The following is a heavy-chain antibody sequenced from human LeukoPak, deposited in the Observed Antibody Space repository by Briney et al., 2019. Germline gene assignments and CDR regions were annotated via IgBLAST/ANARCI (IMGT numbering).Heavy chain of an antibody. CDR1: GFTFSSYA. CDR2: ISYDGSNK. CDR3: ARINSSSWYGYFDY. Sequence: GGSLRLSCAASGFTFSSYAMHWVRQAPGKGLEWVAVISYDGSNKYYADSVKGRFTISRDNSKNTLYLQMNSLRAEDTAVYYCARINSSSWYGYFDYWGQGTLVTVSS. J-gene: IGHJ4*02. D-gene: IGHD6-13*01. V-gene: IGHV3-30-3*01.